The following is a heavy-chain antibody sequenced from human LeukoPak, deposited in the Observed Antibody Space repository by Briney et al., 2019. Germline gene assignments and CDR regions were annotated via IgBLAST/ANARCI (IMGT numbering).Heavy chain of an antibody. Sequence: ASVKVSCKASGYTFTSYYMHWVRQAPGQGPEWMGIINPSGGSTSYAQKFQGRVTMTRDMSTSTVYMELSSLRSEDTAVYYCARGNDYGDYGNWFDPWGQGTLVTVSS. D-gene: IGHD4-17*01. CDR1: GYTFTSYY. CDR2: INPSGGST. CDR3: ARGNDYGDYGNWFDP. J-gene: IGHJ5*02. V-gene: IGHV1-46*01.